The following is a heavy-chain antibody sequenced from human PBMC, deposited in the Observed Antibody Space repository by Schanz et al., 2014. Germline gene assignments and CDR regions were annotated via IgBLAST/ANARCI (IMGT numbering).Heavy chain of an antibody. J-gene: IGHJ4*02. Sequence: VQLVESGGGLVQPGGSLRLSCAASGITFSSHSFNWVRQAPGKGLEWVSGFDAHDGRAYYADSAKGRFTISRDNSKSTLYVEMNSLRAEDTALYYCARDRRNADLDYWGQGTLVTVSS. CDR3: ARDRRNADLDY. CDR2: FDAHDGRA. D-gene: IGHD1-1*01. V-gene: IGHV3-23*04. CDR1: GITFSSHS.